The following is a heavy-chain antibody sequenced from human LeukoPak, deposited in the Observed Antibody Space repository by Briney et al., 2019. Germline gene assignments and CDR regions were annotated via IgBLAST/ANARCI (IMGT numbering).Heavy chain of an antibody. D-gene: IGHD3-10*01. Sequence: GASVKVSCKASGYTFTSYAMHWVRQAPGQRLEWMGWINAGNGNTKYSQKFQGRVTITRDTSASTAYMELSSLRSEDTAVYYCARGGSGSVSAFDIWGQGTMVTVSS. CDR2: INAGNGNT. J-gene: IGHJ3*02. CDR1: GYTFTSYA. V-gene: IGHV1-3*01. CDR3: ARGGSGSVSAFDI.